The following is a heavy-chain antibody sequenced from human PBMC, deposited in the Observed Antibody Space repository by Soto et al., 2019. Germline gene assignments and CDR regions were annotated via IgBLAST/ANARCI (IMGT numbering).Heavy chain of an antibody. CDR3: ASGYDYEANDRFDI. D-gene: IGHD5-12*01. CDR2: IYYSGNT. CDR1: GGSISGYY. Sequence: QVQLQESGPGLVRPSETLSLTCTVSGGSISGYYWSWIRQPPGKGLEWIGYIYYSGNTNYNPSLKSRVTTSIDTSKSQFSLKLISVTAADTAVYYCASGYDYEANDRFDIWGQGTMVTGSS. J-gene: IGHJ3*02. V-gene: IGHV4-59*01.